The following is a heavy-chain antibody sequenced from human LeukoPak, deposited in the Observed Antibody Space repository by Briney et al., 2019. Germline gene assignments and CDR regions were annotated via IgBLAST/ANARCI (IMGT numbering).Heavy chain of an antibody. V-gene: IGHV4-59*08. D-gene: IGHD6-19*01. Sequence: PSETLSLTCAVSGGSISNYYWSWIRQPPGKGLECIGYIYYTGSTTYNPSFKSRVTISVDSSKNQFSLRLSSVTAADTAVYYCARLSTTSGWYSWFDPWGQGTLVTVSS. CDR2: IYYTGST. CDR3: ARLSTTSGWYSWFDP. J-gene: IGHJ5*02. CDR1: GGSISNYY.